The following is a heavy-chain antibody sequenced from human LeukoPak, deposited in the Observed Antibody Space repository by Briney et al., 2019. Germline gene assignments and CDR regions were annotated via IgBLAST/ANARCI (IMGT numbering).Heavy chain of an antibody. CDR2: ISSNGGST. J-gene: IGHJ4*02. Sequence: PGGSLRLSCSASGFTFSSYAMHWVRQAPGKGLEYVSAISSNGGSTYYADSVKGRFTISRDNSKNTPYLQMSSLRAEDTAVYCCVKALAGYCSGGSCYYFDYWGQGTLVTVSS. D-gene: IGHD2-15*01. V-gene: IGHV3-64D*06. CDR1: GFTFSSYA. CDR3: VKALAGYCSGGSCYYFDY.